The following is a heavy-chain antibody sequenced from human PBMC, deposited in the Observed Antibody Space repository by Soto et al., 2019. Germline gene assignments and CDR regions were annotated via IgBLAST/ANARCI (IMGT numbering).Heavy chain of an antibody. V-gene: IGHV3-21*01. Sequence: VGSLRLSCAASGFTFSSYSMNWVRQAPGKGLEWVSSISSSSSYIYYADSVKGRFTISRDNAKNSLYLQMNSLRAEDTAVYYCARAQNQQQLVLDYWGQGTLVTVSS. D-gene: IGHD6-13*01. CDR3: ARAQNQQQLVLDY. CDR2: ISSSSSYI. CDR1: GFTFSSYS. J-gene: IGHJ4*02.